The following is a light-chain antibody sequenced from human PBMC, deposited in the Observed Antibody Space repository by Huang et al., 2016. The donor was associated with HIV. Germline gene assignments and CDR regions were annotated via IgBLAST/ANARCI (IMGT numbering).Light chain of an antibody. CDR2: GAA. Sequence: DIVLTQSPHSLAVSLGERATINCKSSQSLLYRSNNKNHLCWYQQKPGQPPKLLMYGAATRESGVPDRFSASGSGTDFTLTISSLQAEDVAVYYCQQYYTVPWTFGQGTKVEI. CDR3: QQYYTVPWT. J-gene: IGKJ1*01. CDR1: QSLLYRSNNKNH. V-gene: IGKV4-1*01.